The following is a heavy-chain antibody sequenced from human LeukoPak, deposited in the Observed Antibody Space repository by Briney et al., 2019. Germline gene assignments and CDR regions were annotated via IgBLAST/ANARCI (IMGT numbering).Heavy chain of an antibody. CDR3: ARGSRKIRTYYYGSGSYYNEPFDY. CDR1: GGSFSGYY. D-gene: IGHD3-10*01. CDR2: INHSGST. V-gene: IGHV4-34*01. J-gene: IGHJ4*02. Sequence: SETLSLTCAVYGGSFSGYYWSWIRQPPGKGLEWIGEINHSGSTNYNPSLKSRVTISVDTSKNQFSLKLSSVTAADTAVYYCARGSRKIRTYYYGSGSYYNEPFDYWGQGTLVTVPS.